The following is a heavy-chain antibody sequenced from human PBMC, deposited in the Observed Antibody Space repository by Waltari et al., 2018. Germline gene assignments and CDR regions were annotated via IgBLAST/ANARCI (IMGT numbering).Heavy chain of an antibody. Sequence: ATGKGLEWVSGVGSGGDTYYLDSVKGRFSISRENAKNSLYLQMDSLRAGDTAVYYCAKCRGTCQFEYFQHWGQGTLVTVSS. CDR2: VGSGGDT. D-gene: IGHD2-15*01. CDR3: AKCRGTCQFEYFQH. J-gene: IGHJ1*01. V-gene: IGHV3-13*01.